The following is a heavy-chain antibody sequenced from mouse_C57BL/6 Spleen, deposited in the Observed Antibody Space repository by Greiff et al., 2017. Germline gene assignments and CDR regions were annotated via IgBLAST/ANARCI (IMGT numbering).Heavy chain of an antibody. CDR1: GYTFTSYW. J-gene: IGHJ2*01. CDR3: ARGELGLDFDD. CDR2: IDPSDSYT. Sequence: QVQLQQPGAELVMPGASVKLSCKASGYTFTSYWMHWVKQRPGQGLEWIGEIDPSDSYTNYNQKFKGKSTLTVDKSSSTAYMQRSSLTSEDSAVYYCARGELGLDFDDWGQGTTLTVSS. V-gene: IGHV1-69*01. D-gene: IGHD4-1*01.